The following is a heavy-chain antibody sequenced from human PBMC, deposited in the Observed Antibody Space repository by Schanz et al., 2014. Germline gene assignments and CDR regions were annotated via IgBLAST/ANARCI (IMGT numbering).Heavy chain of an antibody. Sequence: QVQLVQSGAEVKKPGASVKVSCKASGYTFTSYDFNWVRQAPGQGLEWVGWISPYTGNTHYFDKMEGRVTMTTDTSTSTAYMELRSLRSDDTAMYYCARDPNTSAWLPYFDTWGQGTLVTVSS. J-gene: IGHJ4*02. D-gene: IGHD6-19*01. CDR2: ISPYTGNT. CDR1: GYTFTSYD. V-gene: IGHV1-18*01. CDR3: ARDPNTSAWLPYFDT.